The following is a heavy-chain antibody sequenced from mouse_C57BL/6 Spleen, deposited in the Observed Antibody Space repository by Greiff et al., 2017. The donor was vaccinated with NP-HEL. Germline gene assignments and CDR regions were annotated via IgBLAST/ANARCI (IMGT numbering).Heavy chain of an antibody. J-gene: IGHJ2*01. CDR1: GFTFSSYG. V-gene: IGHV5-6*01. CDR2: ISSGGSYT. CDR3: ARQGGIQYYFDY. Sequence: EVKLMESGGDLVKPGGSLKLSCAASGFTFSSYGMSWVRQTPDKRLEWVATISSGGSYTYYPDSVKGRFTISRDNAKNTLYLQMSSLKSEDTAMYYCARQGGIQYYFDYWGQGTTLTVSS.